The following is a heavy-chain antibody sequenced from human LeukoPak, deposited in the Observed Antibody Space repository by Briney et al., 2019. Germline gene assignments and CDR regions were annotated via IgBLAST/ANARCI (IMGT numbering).Heavy chain of an antibody. CDR1: GGTFSSYA. V-gene: IGHV1-69*06. CDR3: ASLSGIAAAGLFDY. J-gene: IGHJ4*02. D-gene: IGHD6-13*01. CDR2: IIPIFGTA. Sequence: SVKVSCKASGGTFSSYAISWVRQAPGQGLEWMGGIIPIFGTANYAQKFQGRVTITADKSTSTAYMELSRLRSEDTAVYYCASLSGIAAAGLFDYWGQGTLVTVSS.